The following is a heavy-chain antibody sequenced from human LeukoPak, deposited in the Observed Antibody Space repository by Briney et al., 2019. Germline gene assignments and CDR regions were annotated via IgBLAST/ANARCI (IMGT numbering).Heavy chain of an antibody. CDR3: ARDTRIYDILTGYHHYYYYMDV. Sequence: SETLSLTCTVSGGSISSYYWNWIRQPPGKGLEWIGYIYYSGTTNYNPSLKSRATISVDTSKNQFSLKLSSVTAADTAVYYCARDTRIYDILTGYHHYYYYMDVWGKGTTVTVS. J-gene: IGHJ6*03. CDR1: GGSISSYY. V-gene: IGHV4-59*01. D-gene: IGHD3-9*01. CDR2: IYYSGTT.